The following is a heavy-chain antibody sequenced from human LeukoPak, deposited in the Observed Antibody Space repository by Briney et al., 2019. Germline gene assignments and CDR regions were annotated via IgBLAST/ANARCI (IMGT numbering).Heavy chain of an antibody. D-gene: IGHD2-8*01. Sequence: GGSLRLSCAASGFTFSNYAVSWVRQAPGKGLEWVAFIRYGGSDIYYGDSVKGRFTISRDNSKNTLYLQMNSLRAEDTAVYYCAKDNGLRITDYWGQGTLVTVSS. V-gene: IGHV3-30*02. CDR1: GFTFSNYA. CDR2: IRYGGSDI. J-gene: IGHJ4*02. CDR3: AKDNGLRITDY.